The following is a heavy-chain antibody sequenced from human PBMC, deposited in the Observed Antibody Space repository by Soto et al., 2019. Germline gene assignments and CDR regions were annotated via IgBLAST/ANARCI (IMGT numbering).Heavy chain of an antibody. CDR1: GFTFSSYA. CDR3: AKDPRRHNWNDVDY. V-gene: IGHV3-23*01. J-gene: IGHJ4*02. CDR2: ISGSGGST. D-gene: IGHD1-1*01. Sequence: GGSLRLSCAASGFTFSSYAMSWVRQAPGKGLEWVSAISGSGGSTYYADSVKGRFTISRDNSKNTLYLQMNSLRAEDTAVYYCAKDPRRHNWNDVDYWGQGTLVTVSS.